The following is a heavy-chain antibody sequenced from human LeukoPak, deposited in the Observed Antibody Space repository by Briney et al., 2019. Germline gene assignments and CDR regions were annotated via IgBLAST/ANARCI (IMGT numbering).Heavy chain of an antibody. Sequence: GASLQISCEGAGYNFTSYWIGWVRQVPGKGLEWMGIIYPGDSDTRYSPSFQGQVTISADKSISTAYLQWSSLKASDTAMYYCARQGLVPAAIIWGQGTMVTVSS. CDR1: GYNFTSYW. D-gene: IGHD2-2*02. CDR3: ARQGLVPAAII. V-gene: IGHV5-51*01. CDR2: IYPGDSDT. J-gene: IGHJ3*02.